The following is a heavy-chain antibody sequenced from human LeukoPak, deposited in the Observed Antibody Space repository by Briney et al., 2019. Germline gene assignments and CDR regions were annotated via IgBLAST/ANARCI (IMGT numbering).Heavy chain of an antibody. CDR3: ARPDYRGKELFES. CDR2: IYPGDSDT. Sequence: PGGSLRLSCEGSGYRFSDYWIGWVRQKPGKGLEWMGIIYPGDSDTRYSPSFEGQVTVSADESISTAYLQWSSLKASDTAMYYCARPDYRGKELFESWGQGTLVTVSS. J-gene: IGHJ4*02. V-gene: IGHV5-51*01. D-gene: IGHD4-23*01. CDR1: GYRFSDYW.